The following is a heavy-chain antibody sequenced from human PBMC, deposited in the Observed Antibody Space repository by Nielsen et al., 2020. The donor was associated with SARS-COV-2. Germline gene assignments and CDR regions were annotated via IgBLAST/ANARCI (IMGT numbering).Heavy chain of an antibody. CDR2: IDPSDSYT. D-gene: IGHD6-6*01. J-gene: IGHJ5*02. Sequence: GESLNISCKGSGYSFTSYWIGWVRQMPGKGLEWMGRIDPSDSYTNYSPSFQGHVTISADKSISTASLQWSSLKASDTAMYYCARHSEYSSYGVDNWFDPWGQGTLVTVSS. CDR3: ARHSEYSSYGVDNWFDP. CDR1: GYSFTSYW. V-gene: IGHV5-10-1*01.